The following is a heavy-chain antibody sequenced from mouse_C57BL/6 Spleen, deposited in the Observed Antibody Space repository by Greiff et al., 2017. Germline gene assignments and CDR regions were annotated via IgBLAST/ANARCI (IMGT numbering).Heavy chain of an antibody. CDR2: ISSGGSYT. CDR1: GFTFSSYG. V-gene: IGHV5-6*01. J-gene: IGHJ3*01. D-gene: IGHD2-4*01. Sequence: EVMLVESGGDLVKPGGSLKLSCAASGFTFSSYGMSWVRQTPDKRLEWVATISSGGSYTYYPDSVKGRFTISRDNAKNTLYLQMSSLKSEDTAVYYCARQGGRLRGFAYWGQGTLVTVSA. CDR3: ARQGGRLRGFAY.